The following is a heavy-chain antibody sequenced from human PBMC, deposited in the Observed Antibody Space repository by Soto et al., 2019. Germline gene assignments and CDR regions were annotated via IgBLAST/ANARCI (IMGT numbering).Heavy chain of an antibody. CDR3: AKLPSIAAAGGEFDY. CDR2: ISGSGGST. D-gene: IGHD6-13*01. V-gene: IGHV3-23*01. Sequence: GGSLRLSCAASGFTFSSYAMSWVRQAPGKRLEWVSAISGSGGSTYYADSVKGRFTISRDNSKNTLYLQMNSLRAEDTAVYYCAKLPSIAAAGGEFDYWGQGTLVTVSS. J-gene: IGHJ4*02. CDR1: GFTFSSYA.